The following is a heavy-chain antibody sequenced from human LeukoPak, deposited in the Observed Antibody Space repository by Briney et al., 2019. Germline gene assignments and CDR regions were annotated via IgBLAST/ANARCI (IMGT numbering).Heavy chain of an antibody. D-gene: IGHD4-23*01. CDR3: ARLYGGNSYIDY. V-gene: IGHV4-39*01. CDR2: IYYSGST. J-gene: IGHJ4*02. CDR1: GYSISSSYY. Sequence: SETLSLTCTVSGYSISSSYYWGWIRPPPGKGLEWIGSIYYSGSTYYNPSLKSRVTISVDTSKNQFSLKLSSVTAADTAVYYCARLYGGNSYIDYWGQGTLVTVSS.